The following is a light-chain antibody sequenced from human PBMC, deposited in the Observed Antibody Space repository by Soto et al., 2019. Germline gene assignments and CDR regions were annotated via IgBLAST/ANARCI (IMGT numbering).Light chain of an antibody. Sequence: QSVLTQPPSASGSPGQSVTISCTGTSSDVDIYNYVSWYQQHPGKAPKLIIYEVTKRPSGVPDRFSGSKSGNAASLTVSGLQTEDEAEYYCSSYAGSNTLVFGTGTKVTVL. V-gene: IGLV2-8*01. CDR2: EVT. CDR3: SSYAGSNTLV. CDR1: SSDVDIYNY. J-gene: IGLJ1*01.